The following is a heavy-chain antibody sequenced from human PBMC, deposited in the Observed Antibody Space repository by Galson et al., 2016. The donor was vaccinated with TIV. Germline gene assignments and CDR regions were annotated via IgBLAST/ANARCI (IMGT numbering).Heavy chain of an antibody. CDR3: ARGRGYYFGSGSSYFDY. J-gene: IGHJ4*02. V-gene: IGHV1-69*06. CDR2: INPIFGTA. Sequence: SVKVSCKASGGTFSNFVISWVRQAPGQGLEWMGSINPIFGTANYAQKFQGRVTITADTSTSTLYMELRSLRSEDTAVYYCARGRGYYFGSGSSYFDYWGQGSLVTVSS. CDR1: GGTFSNFV. D-gene: IGHD3-10*01.